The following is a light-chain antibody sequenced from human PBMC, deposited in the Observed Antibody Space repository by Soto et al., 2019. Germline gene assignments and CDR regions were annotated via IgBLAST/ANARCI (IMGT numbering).Light chain of an antibody. CDR3: SSYSSSTVRYV. CDR2: EVS. V-gene: IGLV2-14*01. Sequence: QSALTQPASVSGSPGQSITMSCTGTSSDVGSYDFVSWYQQHPGKAPKLLIYEVSNRPSGVSARFSGSKSDNTASLTISGLQAADEADYFCSSYSSSTVRYVFGSGTKVTFL. J-gene: IGLJ1*01. CDR1: SSDVGSYDF.